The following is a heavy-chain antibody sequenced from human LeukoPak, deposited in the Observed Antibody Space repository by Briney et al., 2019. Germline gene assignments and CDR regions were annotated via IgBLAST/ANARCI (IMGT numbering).Heavy chain of an antibody. CDR1: GYTFTSYD. CDR2: MNPNSGNT. V-gene: IGHV1-8*01. Sequence: ASVKVSCKASGYTFTSYDINWVRQATGQGLEWMGWMNPNSGNTGYAQKFQGRVTMTRNTSISTAYMELSSLRSDDTAVYYCARDTPMTTVTEDYWGQGTLVTVSS. J-gene: IGHJ4*02. D-gene: IGHD4-17*01. CDR3: ARDTPMTTVTEDY.